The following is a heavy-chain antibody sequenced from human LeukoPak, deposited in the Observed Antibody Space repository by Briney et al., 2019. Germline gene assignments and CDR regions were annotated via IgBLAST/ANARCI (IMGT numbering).Heavy chain of an antibody. CDR1: GFTFDGYG. V-gene: IGHV3-20*04. J-gene: IGHJ6*03. CDR3: ARAAYGGNPLRYYYYMDV. CDR2: INWSGGST. Sequence: PGGSLRLSCAASGFTFDGYGMSWVRQAPGKGLEWVSTINWSGGSTGYGDSVKGRFTISRDNAKNSLYLQMNSLRAEDTAFYYCARAAYGGNPLRYYYYMDVWGKGTTVTVSS. D-gene: IGHD4-23*01.